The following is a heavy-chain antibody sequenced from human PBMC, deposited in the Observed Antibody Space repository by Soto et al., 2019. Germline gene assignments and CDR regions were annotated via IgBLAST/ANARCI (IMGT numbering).Heavy chain of an antibody. CDR1: GGSISSCGYY. Sequence: TLSLTCTVSGGSISSCGYYWSWIRQHPGKGLEWIGYIYYSGSTYYNPSLKSRVTISVDTSKNQFSLKLSSVTAADTAVYYCARDFTGGGGRAKYYCYMHLWGKGTTVTVSS. V-gene: IGHV4-31*03. CDR2: IYYSGST. J-gene: IGHJ6*03. D-gene: IGHD2-15*01. CDR3: ARDFTGGGGRAKYYCYMHL.